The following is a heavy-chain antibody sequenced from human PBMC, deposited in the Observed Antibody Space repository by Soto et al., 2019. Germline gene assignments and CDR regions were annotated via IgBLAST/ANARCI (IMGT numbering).Heavy chain of an antibody. CDR1: GYTFTNYW. Sequence: PGESLKISCKGSGYTFTNYWIGWVRQMPGKGLEWMGIIYPGDSDTKYNPSFQGQVTISADKSITTTYLQWRSLKASDTASYYGAASIFYYGMDVWGQGTTVTVSS. V-gene: IGHV5-51*01. CDR2: IYPGDSDT. J-gene: IGHJ6*02. CDR3: AASIFYYGMDV.